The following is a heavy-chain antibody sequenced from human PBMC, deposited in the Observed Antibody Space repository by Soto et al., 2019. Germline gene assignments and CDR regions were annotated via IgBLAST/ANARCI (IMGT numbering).Heavy chain of an antibody. CDR1: DDSINSDKYY. V-gene: IGHV4-39*01. Sequence: SETLPLTWSVSDDSINSDKYYWSWIRQPPGKGLEWIGSIYYRGNAYYNPSLQTRVTISLDKSKSQFSLKLNSVTAADSAVYFCARLEGLATISYYFDLWGPGALVTVSS. CDR2: IYYRGNA. J-gene: IGHJ4*02. D-gene: IGHD3-9*01. CDR3: ARLEGLATISYYFDL.